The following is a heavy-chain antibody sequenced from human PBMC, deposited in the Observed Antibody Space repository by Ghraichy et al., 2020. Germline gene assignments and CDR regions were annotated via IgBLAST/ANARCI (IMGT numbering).Heavy chain of an antibody. Sequence: SETLSLTCSVSGDSIISSSYYWDWIRQPPGKGLEWIGSIYYSGTTYYSPPLKTRVTVSIDTSKNQFSLRLKSVTATDTAVYYCARRAGGYQYFYGLDVWGQGTTVIVS. V-gene: IGHV4-39*01. CDR1: GDSIISSSYY. D-gene: IGHD2-15*01. CDR3: ARRAGGYQYFYGLDV. CDR2: IYYSGTT. J-gene: IGHJ6*02.